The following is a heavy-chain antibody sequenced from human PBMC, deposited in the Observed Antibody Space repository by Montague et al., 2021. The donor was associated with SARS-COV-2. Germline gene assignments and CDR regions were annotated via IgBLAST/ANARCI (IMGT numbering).Heavy chain of an antibody. CDR3: AKEGSISSEYYGMDV. J-gene: IGHJ6*02. CDR1: GFSFSSFA. Sequence: SLRLSCAASGFSFSSFAMTWVRQAAGKGLEWVSTVSGSGSNKYYRDSVXGLFINSRDNSKNTLFLQMNSLRAEDTAVYFCAKEGSISSEYYGMDVWGQGTTVSVSS. D-gene: IGHD6-6*01. CDR2: VSGSGSNK. V-gene: IGHV3-23*01.